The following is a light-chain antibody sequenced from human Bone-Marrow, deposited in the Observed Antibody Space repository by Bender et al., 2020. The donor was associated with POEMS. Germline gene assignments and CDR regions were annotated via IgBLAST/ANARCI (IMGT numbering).Light chain of an antibody. J-gene: IGLJ3*02. CDR3: SSWDDSLSGWV. CDR1: DSNFGGNN. CDR2: SNY. V-gene: IGLV1-44*01. Sequence: GERVTRGGSGKDSNFGGNNGNVDQRRPGTAPRLGVYSNYQRPSGVPARFSGSKSGTSASLAISDIQSEDEGDYYCSSWDDSLSGWVFGGGTKLTVL.